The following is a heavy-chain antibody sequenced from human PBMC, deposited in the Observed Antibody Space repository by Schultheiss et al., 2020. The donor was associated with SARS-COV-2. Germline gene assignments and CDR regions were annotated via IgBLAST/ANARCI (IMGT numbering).Heavy chain of an antibody. V-gene: IGHV1-8*01. D-gene: IGHD3-10*01. Sequence: ASVKVSCKASGYTFTSYDINWVRQATGQGLEWMGWMNPNSGNTGYAQKFQGRVTMTRNTSISTAYMELSSLSSEDTAVYYCARGLYYYGSGSYYPGGGMDVWGQGTTVTVSS. CDR3: ARGLYYYGSGSYYPGGGMDV. CDR2: MNPNSGNT. CDR1: GYTFTSYD. J-gene: IGHJ6*02.